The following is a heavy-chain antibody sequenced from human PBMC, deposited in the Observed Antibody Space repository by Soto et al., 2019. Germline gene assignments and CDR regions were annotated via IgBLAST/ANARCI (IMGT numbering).Heavy chain of an antibody. J-gene: IGHJ4*02. V-gene: IGHV3-7*01. CDR3: ASAYYYDSSGYSPGGY. CDR2: IKQDGSQK. Sequence: GGSLRLSCAASGLTFSSYWMSWVRQAPGKGLEWVANIKQDGSQKYYVDSVKGRFTISRDNAKNSLYLQMNSLRVEDTAVYYCASAYYYDSSGYSPGGYWGQGTLVTVSS. CDR1: GLTFSSYW. D-gene: IGHD3-22*01.